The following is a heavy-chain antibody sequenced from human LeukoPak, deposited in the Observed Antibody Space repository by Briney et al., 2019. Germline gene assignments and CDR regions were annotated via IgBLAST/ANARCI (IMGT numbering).Heavy chain of an antibody. J-gene: IGHJ3*02. Sequence: SVKVSCKASGYTFTSYAMNWVRQAPGQGLEWMGGIIPIFSTANYAQKFQGRVTITADESTSTAYMELSSLRSEDTAVYYCARGRGSSWSDAFDIWGQGTMVTVSS. D-gene: IGHD6-13*01. CDR3: ARGRGSSWSDAFDI. CDR2: IIPIFSTA. CDR1: GYTFTSYA. V-gene: IGHV1-69*13.